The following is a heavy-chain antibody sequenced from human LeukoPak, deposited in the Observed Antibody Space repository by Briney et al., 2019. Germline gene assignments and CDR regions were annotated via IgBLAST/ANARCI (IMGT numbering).Heavy chain of an antibody. D-gene: IGHD4-11*01. CDR1: GYTLTDHY. CDR2: INPQNGAT. V-gene: IGHV1-2*02. Sequence: ASVKVSCKASGYTLTDHYMHWLRWAPGQGLEWMEWINPQNGATVYAKKFQGRVTMTRDTPVSTLYMELRNLRSDDTGVYYCAKEGYSNGPDPWGPGSLVTVSS. J-gene: IGHJ5*02. CDR3: AKEGYSNGPDP.